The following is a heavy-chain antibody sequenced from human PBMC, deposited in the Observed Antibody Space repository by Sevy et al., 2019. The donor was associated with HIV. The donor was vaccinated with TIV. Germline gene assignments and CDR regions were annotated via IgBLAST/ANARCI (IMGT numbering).Heavy chain of an antibody. Sequence: ASVTVSCKVSGYTLTQLSMHWVRQTPGKGLEWMGRFDPEDGTTIYAQKFQGRVTMTEDTSTDTAYLELSSLRSEDTAVYYCATTREYYSDNSGYLDYWGRGTLVTVSS. D-gene: IGHD3-22*01. CDR3: ATTREYYSDNSGYLDY. J-gene: IGHJ4*02. V-gene: IGHV1-24*01. CDR2: FDPEDGTT. CDR1: GYTLTQLS.